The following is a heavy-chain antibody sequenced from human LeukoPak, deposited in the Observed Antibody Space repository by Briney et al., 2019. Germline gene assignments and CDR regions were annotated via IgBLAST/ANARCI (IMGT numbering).Heavy chain of an antibody. CDR2: IYSGGST. D-gene: IGHD3-16*01. J-gene: IGHJ4*02. CDR3: ARVDLGLFDY. CDR1: GFTVSSNY. Sequence: PGGSLRLSCAASGFTVSSNYMSWVRQAPAKGLEWVSVIYSGGSTYYADSVKGRFTISRDNSKNTLYLQMNSLRAEDSAVYYCARVDLGLFDYWGQGTLVTVSS. V-gene: IGHV3-66*02.